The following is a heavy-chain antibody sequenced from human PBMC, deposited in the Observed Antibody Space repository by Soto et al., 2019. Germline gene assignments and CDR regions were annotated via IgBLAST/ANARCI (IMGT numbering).Heavy chain of an antibody. CDR2: INPGSVTR. CDR3: VRAWKGKSYGYFY. CDR1: GLTFTTYN. J-gene: IGHJ4*02. V-gene: IGHV3-48*02. Sequence: GSLLLSCSVSGLTFTTYNFNWVRQAPGKGLEWISFINPGSVTRHYADSVKVRFTISRDNAKNSLYLQMNSLTDADTAVYYCVRAWKGKSYGYFYWGQGTLVTVSS. D-gene: IGHD3-16*01.